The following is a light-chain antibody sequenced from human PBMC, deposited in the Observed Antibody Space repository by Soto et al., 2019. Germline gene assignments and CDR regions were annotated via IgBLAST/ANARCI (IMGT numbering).Light chain of an antibody. J-gene: IGLJ1*01. CDR1: SSDVGGYNY. Sequence: QSALTQPRSVSGSPGQSVTISCTGTSSDVGGYNYVSWYQQHPGKAPKLMIYDVSKRPSGVPDRFSGCKSGNTASLTISGLEAEDEADYYCCSYAGSTTYVFGTGTKLTVL. V-gene: IGLV2-11*01. CDR2: DVS. CDR3: CSYAGSTTYV.